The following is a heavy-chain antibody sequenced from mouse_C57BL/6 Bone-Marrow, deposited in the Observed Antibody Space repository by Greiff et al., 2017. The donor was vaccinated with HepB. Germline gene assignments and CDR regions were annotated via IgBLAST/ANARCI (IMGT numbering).Heavy chain of an antibody. CDR2: IDPANGNT. CDR1: GFNIKNTY. D-gene: IGHD2-3*01. Sequence: EVQGVESVAELVRPGASVKLSCTASGFNIKNTYMHWVKQRPEQGLEWIGRIDPANGNTKYAPKFQGKATITADTSSNTAYLQLSSLTSEDTAIYYCARSVYDGYSGAMDYWGQGTSVTVSS. CDR3: ARSVYDGYSGAMDY. V-gene: IGHV14-3*01. J-gene: IGHJ4*01.